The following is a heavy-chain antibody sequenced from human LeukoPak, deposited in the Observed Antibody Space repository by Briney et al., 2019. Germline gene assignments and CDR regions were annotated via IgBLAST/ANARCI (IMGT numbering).Heavy chain of an antibody. Sequence: PSETLSLTCAVYGGSFSGYYWSWIRQPPGKGLEWIGEINHSGSTNYNPSLKSRVTISVDTSKNQFSLKLSSVTAADTAVYYCARRRIWSGYWSPVYYYYMDVWGKGTTVTVSS. CDR3: ARRRIWSGYWSPVYYYYMDV. V-gene: IGHV4-34*01. D-gene: IGHD3-3*01. CDR2: INHSGST. J-gene: IGHJ6*03. CDR1: GGSFSGYY.